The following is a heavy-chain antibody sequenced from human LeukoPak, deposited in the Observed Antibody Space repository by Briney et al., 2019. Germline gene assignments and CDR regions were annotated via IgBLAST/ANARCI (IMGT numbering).Heavy chain of an antibody. D-gene: IGHD5-12*01. J-gene: IGHJ5*02. CDR2: LTDSGDAT. CDR3: ARGYSHNSGGWLDP. CDR1: GFTFSHYA. Sequence: PGGSLRLSCAVSGFTFSHYAMSWVRQAPGTGLEWLGSLTDSGDATYYADSVKGRLTISRDNSTSTLYLHISGLRDEDTAVYYCARGYSHNSGGWLDPWGQGTLVTVSS. V-gene: IGHV3-23*01.